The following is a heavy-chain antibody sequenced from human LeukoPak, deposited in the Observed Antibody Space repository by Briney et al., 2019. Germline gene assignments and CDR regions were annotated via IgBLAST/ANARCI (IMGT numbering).Heavy chain of an antibody. V-gene: IGHV4-39*01. D-gene: IGHD6-19*01. CDR2: VHNVGST. J-gene: IGHJ4*02. Sequence: SETLSLTCTVSGVSTTNGSYYWAWIRQSPGKGLEWIGSVHNVGSTYYNLSLRSRVTMSIDTSKNQFSLRLNSVTAADTAVYYCARHAEYNSGWHFYLDHWGQGILATVSS. CDR1: GVSTTNGSYY. CDR3: ARHAEYNSGWHFYLDH.